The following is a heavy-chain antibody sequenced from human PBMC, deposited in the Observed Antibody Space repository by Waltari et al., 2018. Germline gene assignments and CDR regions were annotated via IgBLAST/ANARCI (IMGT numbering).Heavy chain of an antibody. Sequence: QVQLQASGPGLVKPSETLSLTCTVPGCSISCYDWSWIRQPPGKGLQSIGFLYYIGPTKYNPPLKSRVTISGDANNFSLEMTPLAATETAVYFCAKHFQGGGVTRHYFDLWGRGTPVTVSS. J-gene: IGHJ2*01. CDR2: LYYIGPT. CDR1: GCSISCYD. D-gene: IGHD4-17*01. CDR3: AKHFQGGGVTRHYFDL. V-gene: IGHV4-59*08.